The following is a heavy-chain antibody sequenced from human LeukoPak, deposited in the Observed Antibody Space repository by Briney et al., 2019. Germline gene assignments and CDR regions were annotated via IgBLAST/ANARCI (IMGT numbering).Heavy chain of an antibody. J-gene: IGHJ5*02. D-gene: IGHD3-9*01. CDR1: GYTFTGYY. Sequence: ASVKVSCKASGYTFTGYYMHWVRQAPGQGLEWMGWINPNSGGTNYAQKFQGRVTMTRDTSISTAYMELSRLKSDDTAVYYCAREGYYDILTGYSVNWFDPWGQGTLVTVSS. CDR2: INPNSGGT. V-gene: IGHV1-2*02. CDR3: AREGYYDILTGYSVNWFDP.